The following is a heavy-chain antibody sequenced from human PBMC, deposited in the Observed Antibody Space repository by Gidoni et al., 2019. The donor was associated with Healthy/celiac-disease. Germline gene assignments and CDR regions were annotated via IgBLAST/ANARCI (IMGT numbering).Heavy chain of an antibody. D-gene: IGHD3-9*01. Sequence: QVQLVQSGAEVKKPGASVKVSCKPSGYTFTGYYLHWARQAPGQGLEWMGWINPNSGGTNYAQKFQGRVTMTRDTSISTAYMELSRLRSDDTAGYYCARGGIDILTGYYYFDYWGPGTLVTVSS. CDR3: ARGGIDILTGYYYFDY. J-gene: IGHJ4*02. CDR2: INPNSGGT. CDR1: GYTFTGYY. V-gene: IGHV1-2*02.